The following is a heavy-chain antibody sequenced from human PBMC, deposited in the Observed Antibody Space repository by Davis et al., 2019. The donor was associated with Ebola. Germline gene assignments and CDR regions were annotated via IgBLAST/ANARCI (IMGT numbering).Heavy chain of an antibody. D-gene: IGHD2-15*01. V-gene: IGHV3-74*01. CDR2: INSDGSST. Sequence: GESLKISCAASGFTFSSYWMHWVRQAPGKGLVWVSRINSDGSSTSYADSVKGRFTISRDNAKNTLYLQMNSLRAEDTAVYYCARSGGSKYYYYYGMDVWGQGTTVTVSS. J-gene: IGHJ6*02. CDR3: ARSGGSKYYYYYGMDV. CDR1: GFTFSSYW.